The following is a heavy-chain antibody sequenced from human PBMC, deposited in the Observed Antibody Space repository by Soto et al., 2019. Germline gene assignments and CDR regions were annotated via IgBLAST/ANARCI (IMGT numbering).Heavy chain of an antibody. CDR2: IYHSGST. CDR3: ASASGIAVAGPEYLQH. Sequence: PSETLSLTCAVSGYSISSGYYWGWIRQPPGKGLEWIGSIYHSGSTYYNPSLKSRVTISVDTSKNQFSLKLSSVTAADTAVYYCASASGIAVAGPEYLQHRGQGPLVTVSS. D-gene: IGHD6-19*01. V-gene: IGHV4-38-2*01. J-gene: IGHJ1*01. CDR1: GYSISSGYY.